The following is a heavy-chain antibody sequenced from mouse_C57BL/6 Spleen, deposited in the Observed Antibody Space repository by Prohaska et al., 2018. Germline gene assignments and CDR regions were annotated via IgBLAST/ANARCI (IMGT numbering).Heavy chain of an antibody. Sequence: PGSSVKLSCKASGYTFTSYWMHWVKQRPIQGLEWIGNIDPSDSETHYNQKFKDKATLTVDKASSTAYMQLSSLTSEDSAVYYCARDYGSSYGFAYWGQGTLVTVSA. CDR1: GYTFTSYW. J-gene: IGHJ3*01. CDR2: IDPSDSET. V-gene: IGHV1-52*01. CDR3: ARDYGSSYGFAY. D-gene: IGHD1-1*01.